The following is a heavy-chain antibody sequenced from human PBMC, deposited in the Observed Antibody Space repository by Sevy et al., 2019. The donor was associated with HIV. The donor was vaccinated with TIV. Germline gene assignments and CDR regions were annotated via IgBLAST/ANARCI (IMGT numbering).Heavy chain of an antibody. CDR3: AREVTIFGVVIETYYYYYYHMDV. Sequence: GGSLRLSCAASGFTFSSYWMSWVRQAPGKGLEWVANIKQDGSEKYYVDSVKGRFTISRDNAKNSLYLQMNSLRAEDTAVYYCAREVTIFGVVIETYYYYYYHMDVWGKGTTVTVSS. V-gene: IGHV3-7*03. D-gene: IGHD3-3*01. CDR2: IKQDGSEK. J-gene: IGHJ6*03. CDR1: GFTFSSYW.